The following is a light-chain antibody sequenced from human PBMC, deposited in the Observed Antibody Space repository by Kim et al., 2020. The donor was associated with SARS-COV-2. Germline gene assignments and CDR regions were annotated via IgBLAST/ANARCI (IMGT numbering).Light chain of an antibody. V-gene: IGLV2-11*01. CDR3: CSYVGSYSYV. Sequence: QSALTQPRSVSGSPGQSVAIPCAGTSSDVGGYTYVSWYQQHPDKAPKLIIYDVAKRPSGVPDRFSGSKSGNTASLTISGLQAEDEADYYCCSYVGSYSYVLGTGTKVTVL. CDR1: SSDVGGYTY. CDR2: DVA. J-gene: IGLJ1*01.